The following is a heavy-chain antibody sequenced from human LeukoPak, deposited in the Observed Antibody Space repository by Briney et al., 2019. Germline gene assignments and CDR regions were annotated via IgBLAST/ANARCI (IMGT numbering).Heavy chain of an antibody. CDR1: GFTFSSYG. D-gene: IGHD2-2*01. Sequence: GGSLRLSCAASGFTFSSYGMHWVRQAPGKGLEWVAVISYDGSNKYYADSVKGRFTISRDNSKNTLYLQMNSLRAEDTAVYYCAKYAIGFDPWGQGTLVTVSS. CDR3: AKYAIGFDP. J-gene: IGHJ5*02. V-gene: IGHV3-30*18. CDR2: ISYDGSNK.